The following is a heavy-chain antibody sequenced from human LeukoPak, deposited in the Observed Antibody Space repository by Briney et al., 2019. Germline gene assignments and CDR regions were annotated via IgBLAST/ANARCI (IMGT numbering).Heavy chain of an antibody. CDR3: ARMVVVVAAYYFDC. D-gene: IGHD2-15*01. V-gene: IGHV4-38-2*01. Sequence: SETLSLTCAVSGYSISSGYYWGWIRQPPGKGLERIGSIYHSGSTYYNPSLKSRVTISVDTSKNQFSLKLSSVTAADTAVYYCARMVVVVAAYYFDCWGQGTLVTVSS. CDR2: IYHSGST. CDR1: GYSISSGYY. J-gene: IGHJ4*02.